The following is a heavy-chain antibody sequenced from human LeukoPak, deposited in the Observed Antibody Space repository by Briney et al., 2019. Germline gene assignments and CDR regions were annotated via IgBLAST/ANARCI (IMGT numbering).Heavy chain of an antibody. CDR1: GYTFTSHY. CDR2: INPTGDST. Sequence: EASVKVSCKASGYTFTSHYMHWVRQAPEKGLEWMGIINPTGDSTDYAQKFQGRITMSRDTSTSTVYMELSSLRSEDTAFYYCATDHSMANTAWWFDPWGQGTLVTVSS. V-gene: IGHV1-46*01. D-gene: IGHD5-24*01. CDR3: ATDHSMANTAWWFDP. J-gene: IGHJ5*02.